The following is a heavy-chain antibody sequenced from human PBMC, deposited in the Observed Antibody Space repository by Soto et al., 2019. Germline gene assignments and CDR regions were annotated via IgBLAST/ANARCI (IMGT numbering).Heavy chain of an antibody. CDR2: ISSSAGST. V-gene: IGHV3-23*01. Sequence: PGGSLRLSCAASGFTFGSYAMTWVRQAPGKGLEWVSSISSSAGSTFYADSVKGRFPMSRDNSKSTLYLQMNSLSAEDTALYYCAKPLPRNTWRDGLDVWGQGTTVTVSS. J-gene: IGHJ6*01. CDR1: GFTFGSYA. CDR3: AKPLPRNTWRDGLDV.